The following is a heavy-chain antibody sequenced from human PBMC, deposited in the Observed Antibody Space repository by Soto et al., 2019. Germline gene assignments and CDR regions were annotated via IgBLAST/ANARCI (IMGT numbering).Heavy chain of an antibody. Sequence: GGSLRLSCAASGFTVSSNYMSWVRQAPGNGLEWVSVIYSGGSTYYADSVKGRFTISRDNSKNTLYLQMNSLRAEDTAVYYCARDILFGEFIKVPYYYGMDVWGQGTTVTVSS. CDR2: IYSGGST. V-gene: IGHV3-53*01. D-gene: IGHD3-10*02. CDR1: GFTVSSNY. CDR3: ARDILFGEFIKVPYYYGMDV. J-gene: IGHJ6*02.